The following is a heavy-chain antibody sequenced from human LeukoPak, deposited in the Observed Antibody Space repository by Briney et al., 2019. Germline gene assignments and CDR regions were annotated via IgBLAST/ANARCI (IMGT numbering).Heavy chain of an antibody. CDR3: ARETSSGSGYYFDY. D-gene: IGHD3-22*01. V-gene: IGHV4-59*01. CDR1: GGSINSYY. CDR2: IYYSGST. Sequence: SETLSLTCTVSGGSINSYYWGWIRQPPEKGLEWIGYIYYSGSTTYNPSLKSRVTISVDTSKSQFSLKLSSVTAADTAVYYCARETSSGSGYYFDYWGQGTLVTVSS. J-gene: IGHJ4*02.